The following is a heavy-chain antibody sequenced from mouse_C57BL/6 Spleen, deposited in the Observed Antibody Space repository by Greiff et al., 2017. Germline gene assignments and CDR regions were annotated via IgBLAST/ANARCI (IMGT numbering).Heavy chain of an antibody. J-gene: IGHJ3*01. Sequence: QVQLQQPGAELVKPGASVKLSCKASGYTFTSYWMQWVKQRPGQGLEWIGEIDPSDSYTNYNQKFKGKATLTVDTSSSTAYMQLSSLTSEDSAVYYCARGDYYGNWGQGTLVTVSA. CDR2: IDPSDSYT. CDR1: GYTFTSYW. D-gene: IGHD1-1*01. V-gene: IGHV1-50*01. CDR3: ARGDYYGN.